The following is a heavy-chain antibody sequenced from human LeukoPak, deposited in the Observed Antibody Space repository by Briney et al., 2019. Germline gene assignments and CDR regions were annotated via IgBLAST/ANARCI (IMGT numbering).Heavy chain of an antibody. CDR2: IKSDGTIK. D-gene: IGHD5-24*01. CDR3: ARGPYTDGYNSEY. V-gene: IGHV3-74*01. CDR1: GFTFSSYW. J-gene: IGHJ4*02. Sequence: GGSLRLSCAASGFTFSSYWMHWVRQAPGKGLVWVSRIKSDGTIKNYAGSVKGRFTISRDNTKNTLYLQMNSLRPEDTAVYYCARGPYTDGYNSEYWGQGTLVTVSS.